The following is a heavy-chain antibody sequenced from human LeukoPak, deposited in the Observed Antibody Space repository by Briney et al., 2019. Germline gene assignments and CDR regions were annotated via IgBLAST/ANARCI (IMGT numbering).Heavy chain of an antibody. CDR3: AKWTEYPRHFDY. CDR1: GFTFSSYG. J-gene: IGHJ4*02. Sequence: GGSLRLSCAASGFTFSSYGTHWVRQAPGKGLEWVAVISYDGSNKYYADSVKGRFTISRDNSKNTLYLQMNSLRAEDTAVYYCAKWTEYPRHFDYWGQGTLVTVSS. CDR2: ISYDGSNK. V-gene: IGHV3-30*18. D-gene: IGHD2/OR15-2a*01.